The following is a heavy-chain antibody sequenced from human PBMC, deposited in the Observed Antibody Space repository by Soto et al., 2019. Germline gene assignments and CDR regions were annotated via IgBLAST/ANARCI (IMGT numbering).Heavy chain of an antibody. CDR1: GGSISSYY. Sequence: QVQLQESGPGLVKPSETLSLTCTVSGGSISSYYWSWIRQPPGKGLEWIGYIYYSGSTNYNPSLKSRVTISVDTSKNQFSLKLSSVTAADTAVYYCARDEVIGGQWLDPHFDYWGQGTLVTVSS. D-gene: IGHD6-19*01. J-gene: IGHJ4*02. CDR2: IYYSGST. V-gene: IGHV4-59*01. CDR3: ARDEVIGGQWLDPHFDY.